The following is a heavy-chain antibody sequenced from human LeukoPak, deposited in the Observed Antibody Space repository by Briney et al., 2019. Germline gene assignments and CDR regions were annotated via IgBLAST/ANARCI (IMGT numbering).Heavy chain of an antibody. CDR1: GFTFSSYA. V-gene: IGHV3-53*01. D-gene: IGHD5-12*01. CDR3: AREGGVSGYQTNYFYYYYYIDV. J-gene: IGHJ6*03. Sequence: GGSLSLSCAASGFTFSSYAMSWVHQPQGEGLEWVSVTYSGGSTYYAVSLKGRHTTSRDKSNNTLYLQMNRLRAEDTAVYYCAREGGVSGYQTNYFYYYYYIDVWGKGTTVTVSS. CDR2: TYSGGST.